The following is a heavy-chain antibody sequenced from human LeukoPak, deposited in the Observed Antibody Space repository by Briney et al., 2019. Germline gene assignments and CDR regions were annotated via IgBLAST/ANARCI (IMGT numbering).Heavy chain of an antibody. CDR3: ARVLLERPGIDSFDM. J-gene: IGHJ3*02. CDR1: GFRLGSYS. Sequence: GGSLRLSCGASGFRLGSYSMDWVRQAPGKGLVWVSHINSGSYTIYYADSVKGRFTISRDNAGNSLYLQMSSLRDEDTAVYYCARVLLERPGIDSFDMWGQGTMVTVSS. V-gene: IGHV3-48*02. CDR2: INSGSYTI. D-gene: IGHD1-1*01.